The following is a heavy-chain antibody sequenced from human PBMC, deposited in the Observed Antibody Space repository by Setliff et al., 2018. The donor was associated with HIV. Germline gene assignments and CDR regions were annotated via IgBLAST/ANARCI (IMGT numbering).Heavy chain of an antibody. J-gene: IGHJ6*02. CDR1: GFTFSNYA. V-gene: IGHV3-7*01. CDR2: IKYDGSEK. Sequence: PGGSLRLSCAASGFTFSNYAMSWVRQAPGKGLEWVANIKYDGSEKYYVGSVKGRFTISRDNAKNSLYLQMNSLRAEDTAVYYCAREPHELRYFDWLLYPAYYYYGMDVWGQGTTVTVSS. D-gene: IGHD3-9*01. CDR3: AREPHELRYFDWLLYPAYYYYGMDV.